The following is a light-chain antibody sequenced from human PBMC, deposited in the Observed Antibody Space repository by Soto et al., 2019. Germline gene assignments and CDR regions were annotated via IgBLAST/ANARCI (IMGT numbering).Light chain of an antibody. Sequence: EIVLTHSPATLSLSPGERATLSCRASQSVGSSLAWYQQKPGQAPRLFIYDASDRATGIPARFSGSGSGTDFTLTISSLEPEDFAVYYCQQRSNWPWTFGQGTKVDIK. CDR2: DAS. J-gene: IGKJ1*01. CDR3: QQRSNWPWT. V-gene: IGKV3-11*01. CDR1: QSVGSS.